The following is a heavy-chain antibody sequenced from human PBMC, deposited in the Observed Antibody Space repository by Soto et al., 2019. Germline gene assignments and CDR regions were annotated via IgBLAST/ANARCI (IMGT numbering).Heavy chain of an antibody. CDR2: ISNNGATT. J-gene: IGHJ6*02. CDR1: GFNFISFG. D-gene: IGHD2-21*02. Sequence: GGSLRLSCSASGFNFISFGMYWVRQEPGKGLDYVADISNNGATTYYADSVKDRFIISRDNSKSTLYLQMTSLREEDTGVFYWVKDKGATSKKVTMDVWGQAATVTVSS. CDR3: VKDKGATSKKVTMDV. V-gene: IGHV3-64D*08.